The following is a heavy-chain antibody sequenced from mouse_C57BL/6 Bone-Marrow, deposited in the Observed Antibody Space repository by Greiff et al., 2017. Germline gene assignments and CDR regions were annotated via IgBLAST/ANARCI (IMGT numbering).Heavy chain of an antibody. CDR1: GYTFTGYW. Sequence: QVQLKESGAELMKPGASVKLSCKATGYTFTGYWIEWVKQRPGHGLEWIGEILPGSGSTNYNEKFKGKATFTADTSSNTAYMPLSSLTTADSAIYYSSKDHSNTCFAYWGQGTLVTVSA. CDR3: SKDHSNTCFAY. V-gene: IGHV1-9*01. J-gene: IGHJ3*01. D-gene: IGHD2-5*01. CDR2: ILPGSGST.